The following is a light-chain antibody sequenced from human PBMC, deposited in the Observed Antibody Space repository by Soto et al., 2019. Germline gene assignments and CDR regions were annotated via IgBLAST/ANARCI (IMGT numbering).Light chain of an antibody. CDR1: QTISSW. CDR3: QHYNSYSAA. V-gene: IGKV1-5*03. Sequence: DIQMTQSPSTLSGSVGDRVTITCRASQTISSWLAWYQQKPGKAPKLLIYKASTLKSGVPSRFSGSGSGTEFTLTISSLQPDDFATYYCQHYNSYSAAVGPGTKVDIK. CDR2: KAS. J-gene: IGKJ1*01.